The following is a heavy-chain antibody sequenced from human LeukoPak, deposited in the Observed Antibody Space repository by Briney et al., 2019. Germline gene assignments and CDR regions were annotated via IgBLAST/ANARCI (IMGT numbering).Heavy chain of an antibody. CDR3: ARANYYGSGSYYGLYDY. CDR1: GGSISSYY. V-gene: IGHV4-59*01. D-gene: IGHD3-10*01. Sequence: PSETLSLTCTVSGGSISSYYWSWIRQPSGKGLEWIGYIYYSGSTNYNPSLKSRVTISVDTSKNQFSLKLSSVTAADTAVYYCARANYYGSGSYYGLYDYWGQGTLVTVSS. CDR2: IYYSGST. J-gene: IGHJ4*02.